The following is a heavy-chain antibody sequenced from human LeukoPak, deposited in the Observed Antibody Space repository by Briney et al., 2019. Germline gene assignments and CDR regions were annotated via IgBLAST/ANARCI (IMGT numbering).Heavy chain of an antibody. V-gene: IGHV4-4*09. D-gene: IGHD6-25*01. J-gene: IGHJ6*04. Sequence: SETLSLTCTVSGGSISSYSWSWIRQPPGKGLEWIGYIYTSGSTNYNPSLKSRVTISVDTSKNQFSLKLSSVTAAETAVYYCARWGAAATHRLDVWGKGTTVTVSS. CDR2: IYTSGST. CDR3: ARWGAAATHRLDV. CDR1: GGSISSYS.